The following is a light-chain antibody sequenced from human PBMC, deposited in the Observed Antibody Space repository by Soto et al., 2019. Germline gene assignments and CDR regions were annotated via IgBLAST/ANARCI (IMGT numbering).Light chain of an antibody. V-gene: IGKV3-11*01. Sequence: EIVLTQSPATLSLSPGERATLSCRASPSVRSYLAWYQKKPGQAPRLLIYDTSNRATGIPARFSGSGSGTDFTLTISSLETEDFAVYYCQQRSSWPLTFGGGTKVEI. J-gene: IGKJ4*01. CDR2: DTS. CDR1: PSVRSY. CDR3: QQRSSWPLT.